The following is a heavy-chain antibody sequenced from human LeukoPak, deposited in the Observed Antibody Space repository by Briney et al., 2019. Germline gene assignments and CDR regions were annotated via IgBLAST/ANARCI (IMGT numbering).Heavy chain of an antibody. Sequence: GGSLRLSCAASGLTFSSYAMSWVRQAPRKGLEWVSGISGNGANTYYADSVKGRFSISRDNSKNTLYLQMNSLRAEDTAVYYCANTFNFDYWGQGTLVTVSS. CDR3: ANTFNFDY. CDR1: GLTFSSYA. CDR2: ISGNGANT. V-gene: IGHV3-23*01. J-gene: IGHJ4*02.